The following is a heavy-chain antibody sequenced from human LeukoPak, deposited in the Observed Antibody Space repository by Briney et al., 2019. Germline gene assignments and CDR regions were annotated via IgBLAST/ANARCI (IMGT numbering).Heavy chain of an antibody. D-gene: IGHD2-21*02. Sequence: ASVKVSCKASGFTFTSSGMQWVRQARGQRPEWIGWIVVGKGKTYYAERFQERVTITRDMSTSTVNMELSSLRSDDTAVYYCAASRDCGSDTCYRSSDYWGQGTLVTVSS. J-gene: IGHJ4*02. CDR1: GFTFTSSG. CDR2: IVVGKGKT. V-gene: IGHV1-58*02. CDR3: AASRDCGSDTCYRSSDY.